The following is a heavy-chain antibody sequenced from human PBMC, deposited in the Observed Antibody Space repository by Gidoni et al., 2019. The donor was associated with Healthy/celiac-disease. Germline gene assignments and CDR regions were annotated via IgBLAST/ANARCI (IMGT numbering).Heavy chain of an antibody. CDR1: GGTFSSYA. V-gene: IGHV1-69*01. Sequence: QVQLVQSGAEVKKPGSSVKVSCKASGGTFSSYAISWVRQAPGQGLEWMGGIIPIFGTANYAQKCQGRVTITADESTSTAYMELSSLRSEDTAVYYCARDRREYYYDSSGYPPGNDAFDIWGQGTMVTVSS. D-gene: IGHD3-22*01. CDR2: IIPIFGTA. J-gene: IGHJ3*02. CDR3: ARDRREYYYDSSGYPPGNDAFDI.